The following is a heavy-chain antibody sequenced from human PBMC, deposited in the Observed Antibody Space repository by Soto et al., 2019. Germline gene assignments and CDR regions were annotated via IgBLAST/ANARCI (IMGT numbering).Heavy chain of an antibody. CDR1: GGSISSGDYY. J-gene: IGHJ4*02. CDR3: ARAVTYGYYYDSSGYYLNG. Sequence: SETLSLTCTVSGGSISSGDYYWSWIRQPPGKGLVWIGYIYYSGSTYYNPSLKSRVTISVDTSKNQFSLKLSSVTAADTAVYYCARAVTYGYYYDSSGYYLNGWGQGTLVTVSS. V-gene: IGHV4-30-4*01. D-gene: IGHD3-22*01. CDR2: IYYSGST.